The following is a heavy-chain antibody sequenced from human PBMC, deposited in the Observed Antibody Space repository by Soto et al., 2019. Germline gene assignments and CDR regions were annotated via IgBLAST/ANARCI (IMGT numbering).Heavy chain of an antibody. D-gene: IGHD3-22*01. CDR2: ISSSGSII. V-gene: IGHV3-11*01. Sequence: GGSLRLSCAASGFTFSDYYMSWIRQAPGKGLEWVSYISSSGSIIYYADSVKGRFTISRDNAKNSLYLQLNSLRAEDTAVYYCERDLGYYASDAYFDYWGQGTVVTVSS. CDR3: ERDLGYYASDAYFDY. J-gene: IGHJ4*02. CDR1: GFTFSDYY.